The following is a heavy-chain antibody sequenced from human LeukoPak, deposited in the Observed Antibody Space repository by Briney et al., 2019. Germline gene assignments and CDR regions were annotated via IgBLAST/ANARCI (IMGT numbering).Heavy chain of an antibody. CDR1: GGSFSGYY. CDR2: INHSGST. D-gene: IGHD2-2*01. CDR3: ARHGYCSSTSCYFGYYYYGMDV. J-gene: IGHJ6*02. Sequence: SETLSLTCAVYGGSFSGYYWSWIRQPPGKGLEWIGEINHSGSTNYNPSLKSRVTISVDTSKNQFSLKLNSVTAADTAVYYCARHGYCSSTSCYFGYYYYGMDVWGQGTTVTVSS. V-gene: IGHV4-34*01.